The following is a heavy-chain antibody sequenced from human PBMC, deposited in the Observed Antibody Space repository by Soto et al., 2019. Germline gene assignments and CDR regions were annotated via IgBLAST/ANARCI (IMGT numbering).Heavy chain of an antibody. V-gene: IGHV1-69*13. Sequence: SVKVSCKASGGSFSSFGISGVRQAPVQWLEWMGGIVPVFGRPNYAQRFRGRLTITADESTSTGYMELISLRSDDTAVYYCAREGSGYNFWGQGTQVTVSS. D-gene: IGHD5-12*01. CDR3: AREGSGYNF. CDR2: IVPVFGRP. J-gene: IGHJ4*02. CDR1: GGSFSSFG.